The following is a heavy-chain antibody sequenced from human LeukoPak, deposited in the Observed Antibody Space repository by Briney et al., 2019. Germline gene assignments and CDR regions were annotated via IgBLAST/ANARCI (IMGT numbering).Heavy chain of an antibody. V-gene: IGHV3-7*01. J-gene: IGHJ4*02. CDR2: IKTDGSEK. D-gene: IGHD6-19*01. Sequence: GGSLRLSCVASRFTFSNHYMSWVRQAPGKGLQWVANIKTDGSEKYYVDSVKGRFTISRDNSKNTLYPQMNSLRAEDTAVYYCAKDQGQWLTYLFDYWGQGTLVTVSS. CDR1: RFTFSNHY. CDR3: AKDQGQWLTYLFDY.